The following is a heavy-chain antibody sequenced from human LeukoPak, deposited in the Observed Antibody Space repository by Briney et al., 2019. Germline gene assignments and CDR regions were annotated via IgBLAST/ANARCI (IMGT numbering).Heavy chain of an antibody. CDR1: GFTVSSNY. CDR2: IYSGGST. V-gene: IGHV3-66*02. Sequence: TGGSLRLSCAASGFTVSSNYMSWVRQAPGKGLEWVSVIYSGGSTYYADCVKGRFTISRDNSKNTLYLQMNSLRAEDTAVYYCARDQLVRDAFDIWGQGTMVTVSS. J-gene: IGHJ3*02. CDR3: ARDQLVRDAFDI.